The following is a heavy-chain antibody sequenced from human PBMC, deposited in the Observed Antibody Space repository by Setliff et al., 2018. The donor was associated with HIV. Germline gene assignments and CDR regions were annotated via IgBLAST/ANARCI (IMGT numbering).Heavy chain of an antibody. D-gene: IGHD2-2*01. CDR1: GGSLRGYY. J-gene: IGHJ4*02. Sequence: LSLTCAVYGGSLRGYYWSWVHQSPLKGLEWIGEISHTGNINYNTALSNRVTVSVDTSKNRFSLKLTSVTAADTAVYFCARLHLRVPPSIFDYWSPGTMVTVSS. V-gene: IGHV4-34*01. CDR3: ARLHLRVPPSIFDY. CDR2: ISHTGNI.